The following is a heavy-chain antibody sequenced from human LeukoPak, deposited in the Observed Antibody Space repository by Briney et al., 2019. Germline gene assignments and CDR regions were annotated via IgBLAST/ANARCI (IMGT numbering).Heavy chain of an antibody. CDR2: MNPNSGNT. CDR1: GYTFTSYD. J-gene: IGHJ4*02. V-gene: IGHV1-8*03. CDR3: ARGPFGYYYDSSGYYPFDY. Sequence: ASVKASCKASGYTFTSYDTNWVRQATGQGLEWMGWMNPNSGNTGYAQKFQGRVTITRNTSISTAYMELSSLRSEDTAVYYCARGPFGYYYDSSGYYPFDYWGQGTLVTVSS. D-gene: IGHD3-22*01.